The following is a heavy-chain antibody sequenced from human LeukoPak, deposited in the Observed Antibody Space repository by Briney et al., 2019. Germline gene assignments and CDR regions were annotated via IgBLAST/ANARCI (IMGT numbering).Heavy chain of an antibody. CDR2: ISWNSGSI. Sequence: GGSLRLSCAASGFTFDDYAMHWVRQAPGKGLEWVSGISWNSGSIGYADSVKGRFTISRDNAKNSLYLQMNSLRAEDTALYYCAKDTLLDYYDSSGYYHNHKKRSGALDYWGQGTLVTVSS. J-gene: IGHJ4*02. D-gene: IGHD3-22*01. V-gene: IGHV3-9*01. CDR3: AKDTLLDYYDSSGYYHNHKKRSGALDY. CDR1: GFTFDDYA.